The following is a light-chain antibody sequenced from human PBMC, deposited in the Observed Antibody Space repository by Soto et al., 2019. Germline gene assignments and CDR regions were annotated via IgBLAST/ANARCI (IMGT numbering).Light chain of an antibody. CDR1: QGISSY. Sequence: IQLSQSPSSLSASVGERVTITCRASQGISSYLGWYQQKPGQAPKLLIFSASGLQSGVPSRFSGGGYGTEFTLTISSLQLEDFATYYCQQSHTNPLTFGGGTKVDIK. CDR2: SAS. CDR3: QQSHTNPLT. J-gene: IGKJ4*01. V-gene: IGKV1-39*01.